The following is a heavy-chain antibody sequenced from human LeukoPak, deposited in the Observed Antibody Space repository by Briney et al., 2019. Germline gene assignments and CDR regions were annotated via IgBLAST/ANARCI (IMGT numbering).Heavy chain of an antibody. CDR2: IIPILGIA. D-gene: IGHD3-10*01. Sequence: GASVKVSCKASGGTFSSYAISWVRQAPGQGLEWMGRIIPILGIANYAQKFQGRVTITADKSTSTAYMELSSLRSEDTAVYYCARRHTMVRGVNIVYYGMDVWGQGTTVTVSS. CDR1: GGTFSSYA. V-gene: IGHV1-69*04. J-gene: IGHJ6*02. CDR3: ARRHTMVRGVNIVYYGMDV.